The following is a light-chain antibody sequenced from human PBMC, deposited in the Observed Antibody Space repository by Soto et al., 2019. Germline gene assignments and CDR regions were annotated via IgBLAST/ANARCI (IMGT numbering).Light chain of an antibody. Sequence: LTQPASVSGSPGQSITISCTGTSSDVGGYKYVSWYQQHPGKAPKLMIYEVSNRPSGVSNRFSGSKSGNTASLTISGLQAEDEADYYCSSYTSRSTEVFGTGTKVTFL. CDR3: SSYTSRSTEV. V-gene: IGLV2-14*01. J-gene: IGLJ1*01. CDR1: SSDVGGYKY. CDR2: EVS.